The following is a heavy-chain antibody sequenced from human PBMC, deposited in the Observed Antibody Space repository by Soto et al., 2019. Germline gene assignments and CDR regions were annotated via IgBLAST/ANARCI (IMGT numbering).Heavy chain of an antibody. D-gene: IGHD6-13*01. CDR2: IYHSGNT. CDR1: GGSINSSNW. CDR3: AREGPATIAADLSWFDP. J-gene: IGHJ5*02. V-gene: IGHV4-4*02. Sequence: QVQLQESGPGLVKPSGTLSLTCAVSGGSINSSNWWTWVRQPPGKGLEWIGNIYHSGNTNYNPSLKSRVPISVDKSKNQFSLRLSSVTAADTATYYCAREGPATIAADLSWFDPWGQGTLVTVSS.